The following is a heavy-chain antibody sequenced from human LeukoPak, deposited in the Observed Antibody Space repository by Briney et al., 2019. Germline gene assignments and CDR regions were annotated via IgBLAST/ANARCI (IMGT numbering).Heavy chain of an antibody. CDR1: GFTFTNYE. J-gene: IGHJ4*02. CDR3: ARDYRESAIFGVVYGIDY. V-gene: IGHV3-48*03. CDR2: ISSSGSTI. D-gene: IGHD3-3*01. Sequence: PGGSLRLSCAASGFTFTNYEMNWVRPAPGKGLEWVSYISSSGSTIYYADSVKGRFTVSRDNAKSSLFVQMNSLRAEDTAIYYCARDYRESAIFGVVYGIDYWGQGTLVTVSS.